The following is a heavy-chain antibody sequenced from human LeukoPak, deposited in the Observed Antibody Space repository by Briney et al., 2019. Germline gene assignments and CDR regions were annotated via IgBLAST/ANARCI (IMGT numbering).Heavy chain of an antibody. CDR2: IYYSGST. D-gene: IGHD2-15*01. CDR3: AITGRWQLTPFDP. J-gene: IGHJ5*02. V-gene: IGHV4-59*01. Sequence: SETLSLTCTVSGGSISSYYWSWVRQPPGMGLDWIGYIYYSGSTNYNPSLKSRVTISVDTSKNQFSLKLSSVTAADTAVYYCAITGRWQLTPFDPWGQGTLVTVSS. CDR1: GGSISSYY.